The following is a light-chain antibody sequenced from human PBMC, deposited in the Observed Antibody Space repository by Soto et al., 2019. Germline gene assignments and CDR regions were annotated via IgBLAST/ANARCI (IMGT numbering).Light chain of an antibody. CDR2: AAS. CDR1: QSISSY. Sequence: DIQMTQSPYSLSASVGDRVTITCRASQSISSYLNWYQQKPGTAPKLLIYAASSLQSGVPSRFSGSGSGTDFTLTISSLQPEDVATYYCQQSYSTPYTFGQGTKLEIK. V-gene: IGKV1-39*01. CDR3: QQSYSTPYT. J-gene: IGKJ2*01.